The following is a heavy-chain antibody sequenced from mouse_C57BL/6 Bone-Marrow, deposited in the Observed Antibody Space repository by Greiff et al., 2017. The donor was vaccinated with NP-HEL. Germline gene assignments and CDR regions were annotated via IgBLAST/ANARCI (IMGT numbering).Heavy chain of an antibody. CDR3: ARNYGSSLYYFDY. Sequence: QVQLKESGPELVKPGASVKISCKASGYSFTSYYIHWVKQRPGQGLEWIGWIYPGSGNTKYNEKFKGKATLTADTSSSTAYMQLSSLTSEDSAVYYCARNYGSSLYYFDYWGQGTTLTVSS. V-gene: IGHV1-66*01. CDR2: IYPGSGNT. CDR1: GYSFTSYY. J-gene: IGHJ2*01. D-gene: IGHD1-1*01.